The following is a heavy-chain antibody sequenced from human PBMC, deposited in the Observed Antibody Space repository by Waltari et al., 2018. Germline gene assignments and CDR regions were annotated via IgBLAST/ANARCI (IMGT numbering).Heavy chain of an antibody. D-gene: IGHD7-27*01. Sequence: EVQLVDSGGGLVQPGGSLRLSCAASGFTFSSNWMSWVRQAPGGGLEWLANIKPDGSQQYYVDSVRGRISISRDNAKNSLYLQLNSLRAEDTAIYYCARDFNWGWDFWGQGTLVTVSS. CDR1: GFTFSSNW. CDR3: ARDFNWGWDF. V-gene: IGHV3-7*03. J-gene: IGHJ4*02. CDR2: IKPDGSQQ.